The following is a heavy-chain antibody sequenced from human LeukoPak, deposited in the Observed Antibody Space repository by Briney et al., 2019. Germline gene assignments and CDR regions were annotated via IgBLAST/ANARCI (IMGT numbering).Heavy chain of an antibody. CDR1: GFTFSTYT. Sequence: PGGSLRLSCAASGFTFSTYTMNWVRQAPGKGLEWVSSISSSSGYIYYADSVKGRFTISRDNAKNSLYLQMNSLRAEDTAMYYCARNRNDYGDYVHDYWGQGTLVTVSS. V-gene: IGHV3-21*01. J-gene: IGHJ4*02. CDR3: ARNRNDYGDYVHDY. D-gene: IGHD4-17*01. CDR2: ISSSSGYI.